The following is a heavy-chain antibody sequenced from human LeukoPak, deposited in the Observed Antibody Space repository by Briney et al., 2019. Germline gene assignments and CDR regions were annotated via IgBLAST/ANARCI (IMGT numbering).Heavy chain of an antibody. J-gene: IGHJ3*02. CDR2: INHSGST. D-gene: IGHD6-13*01. CDR1: GGSFSGYY. V-gene: IGHV4-34*01. Sequence: PSETLSLTCAVYGGSFSGYYWSWIRQPPGKGLEWIGEINHSGSTHYNPSLKSRVTISVDTSKNQFSLKLSSVTVADTAVYYCARGRGAAAGTSEPIRRAFDIWGQGTMVPVSS. CDR3: ARGRGAAAGTSEPIRRAFDI.